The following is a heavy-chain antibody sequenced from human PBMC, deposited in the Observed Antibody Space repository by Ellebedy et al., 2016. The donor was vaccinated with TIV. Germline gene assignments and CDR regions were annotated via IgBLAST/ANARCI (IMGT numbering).Heavy chain of an antibody. V-gene: IGHV3-7*01. CDR2: INQDESQR. D-gene: IGHD4-17*01. Sequence: GGSLRLSCAASGFSFRSYWMSWVRQAPGRGLEWVANINQDESQRYYVDSVEGRFTISRDNTESSLYLQMNSLRAEDTALYYCATDGSYGDFRSPAHAFEIWGQGTMVPVSS. CDR3: ATDGSYGDFRSPAHAFEI. CDR1: GFSFRSYW. J-gene: IGHJ3*02.